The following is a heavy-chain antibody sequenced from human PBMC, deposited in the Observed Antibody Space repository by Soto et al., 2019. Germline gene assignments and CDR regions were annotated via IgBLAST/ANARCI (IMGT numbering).Heavy chain of an antibody. Sequence: GGSLRLSCAASGFTFSSYWMHWVRQAPGKGLVWVSRINSDGSSTSYADSVKGRFTISRDNAKNTLYLQMNSLRAEDTAVYYCASGPSINSGWYDYWGQGTLVTVSS. CDR3: ASGPSINSGWYDY. J-gene: IGHJ4*02. D-gene: IGHD6-19*01. CDR2: INSDGSST. CDR1: GFTFSSYW. V-gene: IGHV3-74*01.